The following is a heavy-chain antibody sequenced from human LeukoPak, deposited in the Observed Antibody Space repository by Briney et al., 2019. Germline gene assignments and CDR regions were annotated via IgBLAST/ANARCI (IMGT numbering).Heavy chain of an antibody. CDR3: ARDVDHFDILTGYYVA. CDR2: INPNSGGT. D-gene: IGHD3-9*01. CDR1: GYTFTGYY. V-gene: IGHV1-2*02. J-gene: IGHJ4*02. Sequence: ASVKVSCEASGYTFTGYYMHWVRQAPGQGLEWMGWINPNSGGTNYAQKFQGRVTMTRDTSISTAYMELSRLRSDDTAVYYCARDVDHFDILTGYYVAWGQGTLVTVSS.